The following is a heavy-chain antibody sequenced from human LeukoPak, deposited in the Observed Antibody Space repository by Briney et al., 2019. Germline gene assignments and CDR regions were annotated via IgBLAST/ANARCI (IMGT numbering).Heavy chain of an antibody. D-gene: IGHD3-22*01. CDR3: ARAVGSNGYYYPFDY. Sequence: SETLSLTCTVSGGSISSSSYYWGWIRQPPGKGLEWIGSIYYSGSTYYNPSLKSRVTISVDTSKNQFSLKLSSVTAADTAVYYCARAVGSNGYYYPFDYWGQGTLVTVSS. CDR1: GGSISSSSYY. J-gene: IGHJ4*02. CDR2: IYYSGST. V-gene: IGHV4-39*07.